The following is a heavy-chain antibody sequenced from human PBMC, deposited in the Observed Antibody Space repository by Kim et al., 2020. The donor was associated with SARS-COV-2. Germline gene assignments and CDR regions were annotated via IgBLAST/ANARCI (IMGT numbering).Heavy chain of an antibody. D-gene: IGHD6-19*01. CDR2: ISPDGSDI. CDR1: GLTFSAYE. Sequence: GGSLRLSCAASGLTFSAYEMNWVRQAPGKGLEWVSYISPDGSDIYYADSVKGRFTIFRDNGKESLYLQMTSLRADDTAIYYCARGGRDGCDYWGQGTLVTVSS. J-gene: IGHJ4*02. V-gene: IGHV3-48*03. CDR3: ARGGRDGCDY.